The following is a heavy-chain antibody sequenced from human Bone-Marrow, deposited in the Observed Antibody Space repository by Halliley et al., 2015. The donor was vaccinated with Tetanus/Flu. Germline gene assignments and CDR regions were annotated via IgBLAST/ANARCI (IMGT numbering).Heavy chain of an antibody. Sequence: GKALEWLALIYWDGDERYSPSLKSRITITKDPSKNQVVLSVTNMDPMDTATYYCARRGYGDYGNWGQGTLVTVSS. CDR2: IYWDGDE. V-gene: IGHV2-5*02. CDR3: ARRGYGDYGN. J-gene: IGHJ4*02. D-gene: IGHD4-17*01.